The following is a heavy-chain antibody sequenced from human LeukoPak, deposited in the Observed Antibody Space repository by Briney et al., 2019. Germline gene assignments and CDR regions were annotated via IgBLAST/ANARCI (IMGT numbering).Heavy chain of an antibody. V-gene: IGHV3-11*01. CDR1: GFTFQNYQ. D-gene: IGHD3-16*01. CDR2: IHSTGSST. Sequence: GGSLRLACVGSGFTFQNYQMNWVRQAPGKGLGWISYIHSTGSSTYYADSVKGRFTVSRDNAKNSLYLDMNNLRVEDTAVYYCAKASWVSSADAVLWGQGTLVTVSS. CDR3: AKASWVSSADAVL. J-gene: IGHJ4*02.